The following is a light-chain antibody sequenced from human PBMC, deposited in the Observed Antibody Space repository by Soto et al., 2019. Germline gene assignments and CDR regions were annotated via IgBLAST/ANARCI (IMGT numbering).Light chain of an antibody. V-gene: IGKV1-27*01. Sequence: DIQMTQSPTSLSASIGDRVTITCRASQAINNYLAWYQQRPGKAPKLLIYAASSLQSGVPFRFRGSGSGTDFTLTISSLQPEDVATYYCHKYDSAPPTFGQGTKVEV. CDR2: AAS. J-gene: IGKJ1*01. CDR3: HKYDSAPPT. CDR1: QAINNY.